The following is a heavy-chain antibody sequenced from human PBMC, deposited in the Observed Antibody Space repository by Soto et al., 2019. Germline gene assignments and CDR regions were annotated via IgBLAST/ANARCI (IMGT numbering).Heavy chain of an antibody. D-gene: IGHD2-2*01. Sequence: ASVKVSCKASGYTFTSYGISWVRQAPGQGLEWMGWISAYNGNTNYAQKLQGRVTMTTDTSTSTAYMELRSLRSDDTAVYYCARDKGCSSTSCYYYYGMDVWGQGTTVTVSS. J-gene: IGHJ6*02. CDR1: GYTFTSYG. V-gene: IGHV1-18*01. CDR2: ISAYNGNT. CDR3: ARDKGCSSTSCYYYYGMDV.